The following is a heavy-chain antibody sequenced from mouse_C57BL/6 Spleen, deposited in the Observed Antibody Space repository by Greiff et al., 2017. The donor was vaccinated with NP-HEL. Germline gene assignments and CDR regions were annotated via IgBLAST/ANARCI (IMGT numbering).Heavy chain of an antibody. D-gene: IGHD1-1*01. CDR2: IDPSDSET. J-gene: IGHJ1*03. Sequence: QVQLQQPGAELVRPGSSVKLSCKASGYTFTSYWMHWVKQRPIQGLEWIGNIDPSDSETHYNQKFKDKATLTVDKSSSTAYMQLSSLTSEDSAVYYCARATTVVAEWYFDVWGTGTTVTVSS. CDR3: ARATTVVAEWYFDV. V-gene: IGHV1-52*01. CDR1: GYTFTSYW.